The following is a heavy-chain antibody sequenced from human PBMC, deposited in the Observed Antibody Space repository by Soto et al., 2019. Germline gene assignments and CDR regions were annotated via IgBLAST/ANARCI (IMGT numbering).Heavy chain of an antibody. J-gene: IGHJ4*02. D-gene: IGHD6-19*01. CDR1: GFTFSSYA. CDR2: ISGSSRYT. Sequence: NPGGSLRLSCAASGFTFSSYAMSWVRQAPGKGLEWVSAISGSSRYTNFADSVKGRFTISRDNAKSSLYLQMNSLRAEDTAVYYCERHNSGWQYYDYWGQGTPVTVSS. CDR3: ERHNSGWQYYDY. V-gene: IGHV3-21*01.